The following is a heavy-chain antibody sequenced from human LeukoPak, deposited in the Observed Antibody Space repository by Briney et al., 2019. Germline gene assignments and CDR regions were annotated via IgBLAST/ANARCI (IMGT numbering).Heavy chain of an antibody. J-gene: IGHJ1*01. CDR2: ISSSSNYI. CDR1: GFTFSSHW. Sequence: GGSPRLSCAASGFTFSSHWMSWVRQAPGKGLEWVTSISSSSNYIYYADSVKGRFTISRDNARNSLYLQMNSLRAEDTAVYYCARDMTTATTCYLQHWGQGTLVTVSS. D-gene: IGHD4-17*01. V-gene: IGHV3-21*01. CDR3: ARDMTTATTCYLQH.